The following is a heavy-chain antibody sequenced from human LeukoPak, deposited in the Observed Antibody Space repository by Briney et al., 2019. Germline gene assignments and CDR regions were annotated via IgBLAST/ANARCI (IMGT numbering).Heavy chain of an antibody. V-gene: IGHV1-2*02. Sequence: ASVKVSCKASGYTFTGYYMHWVRQAPGQGLEWMGWINCNSGGTKYAQKFQGRVSMSRDTSISTAYLELSRLRSDDTAAYYCARDLTIVGGVSDPRIRGHWGQGTLVTVSS. CDR1: GYTFTGYY. J-gene: IGHJ4*02. CDR2: INCNSGGT. CDR3: ARDLTIVGGVSDPRIRGH. D-gene: IGHD3-3*01.